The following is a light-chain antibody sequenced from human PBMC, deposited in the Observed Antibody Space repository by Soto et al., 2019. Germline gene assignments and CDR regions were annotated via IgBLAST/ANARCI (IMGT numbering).Light chain of an antibody. CDR1: QSISSF. J-gene: IGKJ5*01. CDR2: AAS. Sequence: DIQVTQSPSSLSASVVDRVTITCLASQSISSFLNWYQHKPGKAPKLLIYAASSLQSGVPSRFSGGGSGTDFTLTIRSLQPEDSASYYCQQSYKIPPTFGQGTRLEIK. CDR3: QQSYKIPPT. V-gene: IGKV1-39*01.